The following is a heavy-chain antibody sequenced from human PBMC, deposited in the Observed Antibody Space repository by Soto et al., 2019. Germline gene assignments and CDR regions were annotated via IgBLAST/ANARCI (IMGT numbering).Heavy chain of an antibody. Sequence: GGSLRLSCAASGFTFSSYAMSWVRQAPGKGLEWVSAVSGTGGSIHYADSVKGRFTSSRDNSKNTLYLQMNSLRAEDTALYYCAKSDGYYDGSGYYYGEMDYWGQGTLVTVSS. J-gene: IGHJ4*02. D-gene: IGHD3-22*01. CDR1: GFTFSSYA. CDR2: VSGTGGSI. V-gene: IGHV3-23*01. CDR3: AKSDGYYDGSGYYYGEMDY.